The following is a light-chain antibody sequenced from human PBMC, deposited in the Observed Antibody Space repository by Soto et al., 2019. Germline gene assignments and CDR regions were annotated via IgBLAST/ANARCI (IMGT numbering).Light chain of an antibody. CDR1: SSNIGAPYD. CDR2: GNI. J-gene: IGLJ2*01. V-gene: IGLV1-40*01. CDR3: QSYDSSLSAVI. Sequence: QSVLTQPPSVSGAPGQRVTISCTGSSSNIGAPYDVHWYQQFPGTAPKLLIYGNINRPSGVPARFSASKSGTSASLAITGLQAEDEADYFCQSYDSSLSAVIFGGGTQLTVL.